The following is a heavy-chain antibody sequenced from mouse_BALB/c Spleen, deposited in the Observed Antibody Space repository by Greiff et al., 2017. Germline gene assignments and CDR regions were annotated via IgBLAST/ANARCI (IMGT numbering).Heavy chain of an antibody. V-gene: IGHV5-9-3*01. D-gene: IGHD2-2*01. CDR3: ARHGYDEKAWFAY. J-gene: IGHJ3*01. CDR2: ISSGGSYT. CDR1: GFTFSSYA. Sequence: EVKLVESGGGLVKPGGSLKLSCAASGFTFSSYAMSWVRQTPEKRLEWVATISSGGSYTYYPDSVKGRFTISRDNAKNTLYLQMSSLRSEDTAMYYCARHGYDEKAWFAYWGQGTLVTVSA.